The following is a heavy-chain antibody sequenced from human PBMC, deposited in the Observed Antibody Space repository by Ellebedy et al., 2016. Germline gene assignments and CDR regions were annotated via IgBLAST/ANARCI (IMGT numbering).Heavy chain of an antibody. V-gene: IGHV1-18*01. Sequence: ASVKVSXKASDYTFTSYGISWVRQAPGQGLEWMGWISVYNGNTNLAQKFQGRLTLTTDTSTSTAYMELRSLRPDDSAVYYCARDTDYGGFTIHLYFDLWGRGTPVTVSS. CDR1: DYTFTSYG. CDR3: ARDTDYGGFTIHLYFDL. D-gene: IGHD4-23*01. CDR2: ISVYNGNT. J-gene: IGHJ2*01.